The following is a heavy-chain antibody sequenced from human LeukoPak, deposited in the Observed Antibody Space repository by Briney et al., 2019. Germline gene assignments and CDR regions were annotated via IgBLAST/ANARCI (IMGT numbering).Heavy chain of an antibody. D-gene: IGHD6-19*01. V-gene: IGHV4-39*07. J-gene: IGHJ4*02. CDR2: IYYSGST. Sequence: SETLSLTCTVSGGSISSSSYYWGWIRQPPGKGLEWIGSIYYSGSTYYNPSLKSRVTISVDTSKNQFSLKLSSVTAADTAVYYCARGRWLTGYFDYWGQGTLVTVSS. CDR3: ARGRWLTGYFDY. CDR1: GGSISSSSYY.